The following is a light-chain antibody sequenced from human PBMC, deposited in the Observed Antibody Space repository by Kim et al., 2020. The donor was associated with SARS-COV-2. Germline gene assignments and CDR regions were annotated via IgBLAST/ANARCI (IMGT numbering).Light chain of an antibody. CDR2: RSN. CDR1: SNNVGNQG. V-gene: IGLV10-54*01. CDR3: SAWDRRLSAWV. J-gene: IGLJ3*02. Sequence: QTATLTCTGNSNNVGNQGAAWLQQHRGHPPKLISYRSNNRPSGISERLSASRSGNTASLTITGLQPEDEADYYCSAWDRRLSAWVFGGGTQLTVL.